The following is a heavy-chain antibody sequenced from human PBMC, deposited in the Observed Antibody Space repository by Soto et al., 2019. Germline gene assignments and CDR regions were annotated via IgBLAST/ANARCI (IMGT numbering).Heavy chain of an antibody. CDR2: IIPILGIA. Sequence: SVKVSCKASGGTFSSYTISWVRQAPGQGLEWMGRIIPILGIANYAQKFQGRVTITADKSTSTAYMELSSLRSEDTAVYYCARDRWIAVAGTYYYYYGMDVWGQGTTVTVSS. V-gene: IGHV1-69*04. D-gene: IGHD6-19*01. CDR3: ARDRWIAVAGTYYYYYGMDV. J-gene: IGHJ6*02. CDR1: GGTFSSYT.